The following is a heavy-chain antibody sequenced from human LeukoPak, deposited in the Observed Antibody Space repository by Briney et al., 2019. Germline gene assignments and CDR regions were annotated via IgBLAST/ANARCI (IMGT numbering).Heavy chain of an antibody. CDR1: GGSISSYY. J-gene: IGHJ4*02. D-gene: IGHD3-10*01. Sequence: PSETLSLTCTVSGGSISSYYWSWIRQPPAKGLEWIGYIYYSGSTNYNPSLKSRVTISVDTSKNQFSLKLSSVTAADTAEYYCAREPYGSGTFDYWGQGTLVTVSA. CDR2: IYYSGST. CDR3: AREPYGSGTFDY. V-gene: IGHV4-59*01.